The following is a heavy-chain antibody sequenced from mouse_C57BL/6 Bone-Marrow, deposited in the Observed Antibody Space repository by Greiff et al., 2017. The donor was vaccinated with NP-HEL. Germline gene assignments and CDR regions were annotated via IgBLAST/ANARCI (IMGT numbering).Heavy chain of an antibody. D-gene: IGHD1-1*01. Sequence: QVQLKQPGAELVKPGASVKMSCKASGYTFTSYWITWVKQRPGQGLEWIGDIYPGSGSTNYNEKFKSKATLTVDTSSSTAYMQLSSLTSEDSAVYYCARKRAYYSWYFDVWGTGTTVTVSS. CDR1: GYTFTSYW. CDR3: ARKRAYYSWYFDV. J-gene: IGHJ1*03. CDR2: IYPGSGST. V-gene: IGHV1-55*01.